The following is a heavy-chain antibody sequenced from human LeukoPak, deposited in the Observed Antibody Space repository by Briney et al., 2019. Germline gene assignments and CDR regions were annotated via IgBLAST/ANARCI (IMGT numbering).Heavy chain of an antibody. CDR2: ISGSGGST. CDR1: GFTFSSYA. Sequence: GGSLRLSCAASGFTFSSYAMSWVRQAPGKGLEWVSAISGSGGSTYYADSVKGRFTISRDNSKNTLYLQMNSLRAEDTAVYYCAKDGAVAGYYYYGMDVWGQGTTVTVSS. J-gene: IGHJ6*02. D-gene: IGHD6-19*01. V-gene: IGHV3-23*01. CDR3: AKDGAVAGYYYYGMDV.